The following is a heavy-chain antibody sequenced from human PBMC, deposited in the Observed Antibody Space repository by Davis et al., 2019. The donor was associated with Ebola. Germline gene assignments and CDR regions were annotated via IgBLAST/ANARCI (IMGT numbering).Heavy chain of an antibody. D-gene: IGHD6-19*01. J-gene: IGHJ4*02. CDR2: INHSGST. V-gene: IGHV4-34*01. CDR3: ARTTRASGWFLDY. Sequence: SETLSLTCAVSGGSFSGYYLSWIRQPPGKGLEWIGEINHSGSTNYNPSLKSRVTISVDTSKNQFSLKLSSVTAADTAVYYCARTTRASGWFLDYWGQGALVTVSS. CDR1: GGSFSGYY.